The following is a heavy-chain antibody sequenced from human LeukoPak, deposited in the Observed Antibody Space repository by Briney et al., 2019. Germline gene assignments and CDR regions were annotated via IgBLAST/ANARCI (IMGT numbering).Heavy chain of an antibody. Sequence: GGSLRLSCAASGFTFSSYAMSWVRQAPGKGLEWVSSISSSSSYIYYADSVKGRFTISRDNAKNSLYLQMNSLRAEDTAVYYCARDKIYYYSSGYLPFDYWGQGTLVTVSS. J-gene: IGHJ4*02. D-gene: IGHD3-22*01. CDR2: ISSSSSYI. CDR1: GFTFSSYA. V-gene: IGHV3-21*01. CDR3: ARDKIYYYSSGYLPFDY.